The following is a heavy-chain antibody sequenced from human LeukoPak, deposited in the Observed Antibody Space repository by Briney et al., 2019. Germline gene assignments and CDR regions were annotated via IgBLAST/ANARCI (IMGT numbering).Heavy chain of an antibody. CDR3: ATAGPKYYYDSSGYYYFDY. CDR2: FDPEDGET. Sequence: ASVKVSCKVSEYTLTEFSMHWVRQAPGKGLEWMGGFDPEDGETIYAQKFQGRVSMTEDTSTDTAYMELSSLRSEDTAVYYCATAGPKYYYDSSGYYYFDYWGQGTLVTVSS. CDR1: EYTLTEFS. V-gene: IGHV1-24*01. J-gene: IGHJ4*02. D-gene: IGHD3-22*01.